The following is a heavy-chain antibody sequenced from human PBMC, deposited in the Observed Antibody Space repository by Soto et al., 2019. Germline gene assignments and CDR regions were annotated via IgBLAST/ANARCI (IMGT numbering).Heavy chain of an antibody. V-gene: IGHV4-39*01. CDR2: IYYSGSP. CDR3: ASVGVIRYSFAY. Sequence: AATLSITCTVSGVSISSSGYYWGWNPLPPGTGLEWIGSIYYSGSPSYNPSLKSRATISVDTSNNQFSLKLSSVNAADSAVYSCASVGVIRYSFAYRGQGTLVTVSS. D-gene: IGHD3-22*01. CDR1: GVSISSSGYY. J-gene: IGHJ4*02.